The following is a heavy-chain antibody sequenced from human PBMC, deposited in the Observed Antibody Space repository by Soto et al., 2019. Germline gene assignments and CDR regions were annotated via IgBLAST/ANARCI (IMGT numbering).Heavy chain of an antibody. V-gene: IGHV3-30*18. CDR2: ISYDGNNK. CDR3: VKTPLAMITFGGVEY. CDR1: GFTFSDYG. Sequence: QVQLVESGGGVVQPGRSLRLSCAASGFTFSDYGMHWVRQAPGRGLEWVAVISYDGNNKYYADSVRGRFTISRDNSKNTLYLQMNSLRAEDAAVYYCVKTPLAMITFGGVEYWGQGTLVTVSS. D-gene: IGHD3-16*01. J-gene: IGHJ4*02.